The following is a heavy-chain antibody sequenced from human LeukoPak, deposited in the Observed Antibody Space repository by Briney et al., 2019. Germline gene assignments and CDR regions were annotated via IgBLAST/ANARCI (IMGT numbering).Heavy chain of an antibody. Sequence: PSETLSLTCTVSGGSISSGGYYWSWIRQHPGKGLEWIGYIYYSGSTYYNPSLKSRVTISVDTSKNQFSLKLSSVTAADPAGDYLSRAGTRWGKSLAFDIWGQGTMVTVSS. J-gene: IGHJ3*02. V-gene: IGHV4-31*03. D-gene: IGHD1-14*01. CDR3: SRAGTRWGKSLAFDI. CDR2: IYYSGST. CDR1: GGSISSGGYY.